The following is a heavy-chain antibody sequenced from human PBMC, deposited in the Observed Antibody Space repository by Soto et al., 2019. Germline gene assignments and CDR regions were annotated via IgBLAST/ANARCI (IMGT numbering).Heavy chain of an antibody. CDR1: GFTFSSYA. Sequence: HPGGSLRLSCAASGFTFSSYAIHWVRQAPGKGLEWVALISYDGSNKYYADSVKGRFTISRDNSKNTLYLQMNSLRAEDTAVYYCARGMSGSGSYLGYYYDMDVCGQRTTLTVSS. J-gene: IGHJ6*02. D-gene: IGHD3-10*01. CDR3: ARGMSGSGSYLGYYYDMDV. V-gene: IGHV3-30-3*01. CDR2: ISYDGSNK.